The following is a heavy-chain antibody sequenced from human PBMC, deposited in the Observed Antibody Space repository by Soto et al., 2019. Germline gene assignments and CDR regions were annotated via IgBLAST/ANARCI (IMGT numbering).Heavy chain of an antibody. J-gene: IGHJ6*01. D-gene: IGHD2-21*02. CDR1: GGTFSSHA. CDR3: ASCGGDCYSGIDYYYCMDV. CDR2: IIPIFGTA. Sequence: VKGFCKASGGTFSSHAISWVRQAPGQGLEWMGGIIPIFGTANYAQKFQGRVTITADESTSTAYMELSSLRSEDTALYYCASCGGDCYSGIDYYYCMDVW. V-gene: IGHV1-69*13.